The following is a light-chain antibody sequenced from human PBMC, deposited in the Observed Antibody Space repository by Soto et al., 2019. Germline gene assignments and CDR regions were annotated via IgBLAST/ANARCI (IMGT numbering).Light chain of an antibody. V-gene: IGKV3-20*01. CDR1: QSVSSSY. CDR3: QQYGTSFGT. CDR2: DAS. J-gene: IGKJ4*01. Sequence: EFVLTQSPGTLSLSPGERATLSCRASQSVSSSYLAWYQHKPGQAPRLLIYDASNRATGIPDRFSGSGSGTDFTLTISRLEPEDFAVYYCQQYGTSFGTFGGGTKVEIK.